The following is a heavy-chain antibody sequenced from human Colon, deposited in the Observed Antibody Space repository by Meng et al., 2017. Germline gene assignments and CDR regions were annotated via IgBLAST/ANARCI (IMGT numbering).Heavy chain of an antibody. V-gene: IGHV4-4*02. CDR1: GDSITSNNW. J-gene: IGHJ4*02. D-gene: IGHD3-10*01. Sequence: QVQLQESGPGLVKPSETLSLTCAVTGDSITSNNWWSWVRQPPGKGLEWVGEIPHRGSAAYNPSLKSRVSMSIDIPKNQFSLNLTSVTAADTAVYYCLRGSGGSVWGQGTLVTVSS. CDR2: IPHRGSA. CDR3: LRGSGGSV.